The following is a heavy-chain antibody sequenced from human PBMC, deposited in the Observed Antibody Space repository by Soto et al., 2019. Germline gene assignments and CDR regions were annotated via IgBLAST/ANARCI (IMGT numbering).Heavy chain of an antibody. J-gene: IGHJ6*02. Sequence: QVQLLQSGAEVKEPGDSVRVSCEASGYTFTAYYIHWVRQAPGQGLEWIGWINPKFGDTTYAQDFQGRVSMTRDMSISPVYMELSRLTSDDAAIYYCARNMDYYYGPGSGNGHGYWGQGTTVTVFS. CDR1: GYTFTAYY. CDR3: ARNMDYYYGPGSGNGHGY. CDR2: INPKFGDT. V-gene: IGHV1-2*02. D-gene: IGHD3-10*01.